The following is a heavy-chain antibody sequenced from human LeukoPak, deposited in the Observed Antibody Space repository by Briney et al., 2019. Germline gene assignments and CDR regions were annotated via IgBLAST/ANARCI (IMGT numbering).Heavy chain of an antibody. V-gene: IGHV1-8*01. CDR1: GYTFTSYD. D-gene: IGHD1-26*01. Sequence: GASVKVSCKASGYTFTSYDINWVRQATGQGLEWMGWMNPNSGNTGYAQKLQGRVTMTTDTSTSTAYMELRSLRSDDTAVYYCSRAGVDVGGAFDIWGQGTMVTVSS. CDR3: SRAGVDVGGAFDI. CDR2: MNPNSGNT. J-gene: IGHJ3*02.